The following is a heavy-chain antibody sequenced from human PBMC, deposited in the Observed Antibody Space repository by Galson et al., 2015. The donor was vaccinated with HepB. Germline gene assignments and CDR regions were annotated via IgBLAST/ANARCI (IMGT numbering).Heavy chain of an antibody. CDR1: GFTFSSYS. D-gene: IGHD3-22*01. CDR3: ARDSRPEYYDSSGYLTFRDPDAFDI. V-gene: IGHV3-48*01. Sequence: SLRLSCAASGFTFSSYSMNWVRQAPGKGLEWVSYISSSSSTIYYADSVKGRFTISRDNAKNSLYLQMNSLRAEDTAVYYCARDSRPEYYDSSGYLTFRDPDAFDIWGQGTMVTVSS. CDR2: ISSSSSTI. J-gene: IGHJ3*02.